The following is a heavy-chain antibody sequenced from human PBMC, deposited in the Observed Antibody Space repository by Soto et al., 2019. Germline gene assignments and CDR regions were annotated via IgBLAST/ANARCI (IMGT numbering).Heavy chain of an antibody. CDR1: GVSISTFY. V-gene: IGHV4-59*01. J-gene: IGHJ4*02. D-gene: IGHD3-3*01. CDR3: ASAYNDFWSGYYTFGY. Sequence: SETLSLTCTVSGVSISTFYWSWIRQSPGKGLEWIGYIFYSGSTDYNPSLKSRVTISVDTSKNQFSLKLSSVTAADTAVYYCASAYNDFWSGYYTFGYWGQGTPVTVSS. CDR2: IFYSGST.